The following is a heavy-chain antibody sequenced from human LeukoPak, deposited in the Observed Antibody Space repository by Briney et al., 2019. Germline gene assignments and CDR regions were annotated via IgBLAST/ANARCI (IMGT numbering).Heavy chain of an antibody. Sequence: ASVKVSCKASGGTFSDYALNWVRQAPGQGLEWMGVFIPILGTANSTQKFQGRVTITADISTNTVYMELSSLRSEDTAVYFCAGIPVFGVVLHQEPVWGKGTTVTVSS. CDR1: GGTFSDYA. D-gene: IGHD3-3*01. CDR3: AGIPVFGVVLHQEPV. J-gene: IGHJ6*04. V-gene: IGHV1-69*10. CDR2: FIPILGTA.